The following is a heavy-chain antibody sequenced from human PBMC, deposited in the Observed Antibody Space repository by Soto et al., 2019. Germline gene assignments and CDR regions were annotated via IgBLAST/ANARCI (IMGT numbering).Heavy chain of an antibody. D-gene: IGHD6-19*01. J-gene: IGHJ4*02. CDR3: ARLRPIAVPGTADFDY. CDR2: IYWDDDR. V-gene: IGHV2-5*02. Sequence: QITLKESGPTLVKPTQTLTLTCTLSGSSVSTSGVGVGWIRQPPGKALEWLALIYWDDDRRYSPSLKSRLTIAKDTSRNQVVLTMTNMDPEDTATYYCARLRPIAVPGTADFDYWGQGTLVTVSS. CDR1: GSSVSTSGVG.